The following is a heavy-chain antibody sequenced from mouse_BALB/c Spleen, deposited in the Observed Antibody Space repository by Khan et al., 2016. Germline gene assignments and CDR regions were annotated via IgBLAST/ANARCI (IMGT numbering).Heavy chain of an antibody. V-gene: IGHV1-9*01. J-gene: IGHJ1*01. Sequence: QVRLQQSGAELMKPGASVKISCKATGYTFSSYWIEWVKQRPGHGLEWIGEILPGSDSTNYNEKFKGKATFTADTSSNTAYMQLRSLTSEDSAGYYCARVGDNWYFDVWGAGTTVTVSS. D-gene: IGHD1-1*02. CDR2: ILPGSDST. CDR1: GYTFSSYW. CDR3: ARVGDNWYFDV.